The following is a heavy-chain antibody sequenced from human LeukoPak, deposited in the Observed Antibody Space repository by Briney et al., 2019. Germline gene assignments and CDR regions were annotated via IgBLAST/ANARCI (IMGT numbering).Heavy chain of an antibody. Sequence: GESLQISCKASGFTFSTYSFAWVRQVPGKGLEWMGVIYAGDSSTTYSPSFQGQVTISVDKSISTAYLQWSSLRASDSAIYYCARHSCYDSWGQGTLVTVSS. CDR2: IYAGDSST. J-gene: IGHJ4*02. CDR3: ARHSCYDS. CDR1: GFTFSTYS. V-gene: IGHV5-51*01. D-gene: IGHD3-16*01.